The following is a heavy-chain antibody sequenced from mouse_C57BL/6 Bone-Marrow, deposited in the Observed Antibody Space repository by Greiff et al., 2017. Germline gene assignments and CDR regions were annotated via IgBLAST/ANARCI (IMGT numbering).Heavy chain of an antibody. Sequence: EVKLMESGGDLVKPGGSLKLSCAASGFTFSSYGMSWVRQTPDKRLEWVATISSGGSYTYYPDSVKGRFTISRDNAKNTLYLQMSSLKSEDTAMYYCARDCNPFAYWGQGTLVTVSA. CDR1: GFTFSSYG. CDR3: ARDCNPFAY. D-gene: IGHD2-1*01. V-gene: IGHV5-6*01. CDR2: ISSGGSYT. J-gene: IGHJ3*01.